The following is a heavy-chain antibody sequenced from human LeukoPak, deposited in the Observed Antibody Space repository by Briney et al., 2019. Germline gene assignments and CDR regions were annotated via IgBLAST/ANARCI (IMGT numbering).Heavy chain of an antibody. D-gene: IGHD3-3*02. J-gene: IGHJ6*02. CDR3: ARIWHFWRGYWVVKSYYGMDV. Sequence: ASVKVSCKSSGYTFTSYGISWVRQAPGQGLEWMGWISSYNGNTNYAQTLQARVNMTTDTSTSTAYMELSSLRSDDTAVSYCARIWHFWRGYWVVKSYYGMDVWGQGTTVTVSS. V-gene: IGHV1-18*01. CDR1: GYTFTSYG. CDR2: ISSYNGNT.